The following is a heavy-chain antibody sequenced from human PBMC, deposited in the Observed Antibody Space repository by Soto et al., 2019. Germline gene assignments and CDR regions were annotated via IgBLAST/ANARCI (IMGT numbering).Heavy chain of an antibody. J-gene: IGHJ3*01. CDR3: AILGGTYYAFDF. CDR2: IGPRGRDT. Sequence: GGSLRLSCAVSGFTINAHAMGWVRQTPEKGLEWVSAIGPRGRDTYYADSVKGRFIISRDNSKNTVSLQMNSLRAEDTAVYYCAILGGTYYAFDFWGQGTLVTVSS. D-gene: IGHD1-26*01. CDR1: GFTINAHA. V-gene: IGHV3-23*01.